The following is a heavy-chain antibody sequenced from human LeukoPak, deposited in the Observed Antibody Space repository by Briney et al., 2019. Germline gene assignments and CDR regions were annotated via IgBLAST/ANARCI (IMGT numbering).Heavy chain of an antibody. D-gene: IGHD2-2*02. CDR1: GFTFSSYW. J-gene: IGHJ4*02. CDR3: AREDIVVVPAAVPDY. Sequence: GGSLRLSCAASGFTFSSYWMSWVRQAPGKGLEWVANIKQDGSEKYYVDSVKGRFTISRDNSKNTLYLQMNSLRAEDTAVYYCAREDIVVVPAAVPDYWGQGTLVTVSS. V-gene: IGHV3-7*01. CDR2: IKQDGSEK.